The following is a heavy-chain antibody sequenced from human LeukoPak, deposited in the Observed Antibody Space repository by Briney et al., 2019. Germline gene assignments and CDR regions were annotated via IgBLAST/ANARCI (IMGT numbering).Heavy chain of an antibody. D-gene: IGHD3-10*01. V-gene: IGHV1-46*01. CDR1: GYTFTSYY. J-gene: IGHJ4*02. CDR3: ARALYGSAYGGAGDY. Sequence: GASVKVSCKSSGYTFTSYYMYWVRQAPGQGLEWMGIINPSGGSTSYAQKFQGRVTMTRDTSTSTVYMELSSLRSEDTAVYYCARALYGSAYGGAGDYWGQGTLVTVSS. CDR2: INPSGGST.